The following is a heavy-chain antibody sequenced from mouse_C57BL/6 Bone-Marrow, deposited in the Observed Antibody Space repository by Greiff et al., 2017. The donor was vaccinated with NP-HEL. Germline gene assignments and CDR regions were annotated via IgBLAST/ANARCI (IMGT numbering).Heavy chain of an antibody. Sequence: VQLQQSGAELVRPGASVKLSCTASGFNIKDDYMHWVKQRPEQGLEWIGWIDPENGDTEYASKFQGKATITADTSSNTAYLQLSSLTSEDTAVYYGTTWGGVFAYGGQGTLVTVSA. CDR1: GFNIKDDY. CDR2: IDPENGDT. J-gene: IGHJ3*01. CDR3: TTWGGVFAY. V-gene: IGHV14-4*01.